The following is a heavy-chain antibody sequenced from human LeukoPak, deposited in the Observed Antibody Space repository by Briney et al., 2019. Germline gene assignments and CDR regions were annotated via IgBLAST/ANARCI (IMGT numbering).Heavy chain of an antibody. CDR1: GFTFSSYA. V-gene: IGHV3-30-3*01. D-gene: IGHD3-22*01. CDR2: ISYDGSNK. CDR3: ARDLLPGRYDSSGYYLPHY. J-gene: IGHJ4*02. Sequence: GGSLRLSYAASGFTFSSYAMHWVRQDPGKGLEWVAVISYDGSNKYYADSVKGRFTISRDNSKNTLYLQMNSLRAEDTAVYYCARDLLPGRYDSSGYYLPHYWGQGTLVTVSS.